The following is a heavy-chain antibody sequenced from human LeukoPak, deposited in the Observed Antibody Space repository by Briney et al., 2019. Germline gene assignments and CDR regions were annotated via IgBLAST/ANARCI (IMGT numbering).Heavy chain of an antibody. D-gene: IGHD3-9*01. V-gene: IGHV3-7*01. Sequence: GGSLRLSCAASGFTFSSYWMSWVRQAPGKGLEWVANIKQDGSEKYYVDSVKGRFTISRDNAKNSLYLQMNSLRAEDTAVYYCARVDYDILTDLYYFDYWGQGTLVTVPS. J-gene: IGHJ4*02. CDR3: ARVDYDILTDLYYFDY. CDR1: GFTFSSYW. CDR2: IKQDGSEK.